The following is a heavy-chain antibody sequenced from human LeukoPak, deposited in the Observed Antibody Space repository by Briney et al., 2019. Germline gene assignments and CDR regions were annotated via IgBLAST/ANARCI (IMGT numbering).Heavy chain of an antibody. CDR2: MNPNSGYT. CDR1: GYTFTTYD. Sequence: APVKVSCKASGYTFTTYDINWVRQATGQGLEWMGWMNPNSGYTGYAQTFQGRVTITRDTSISTAYMELSSLRSEDKAVYYCARVAGSIDYWGQGTLVTVSS. J-gene: IGHJ4*02. V-gene: IGHV1-8*03. D-gene: IGHD6-19*01. CDR3: ARVAGSIDY.